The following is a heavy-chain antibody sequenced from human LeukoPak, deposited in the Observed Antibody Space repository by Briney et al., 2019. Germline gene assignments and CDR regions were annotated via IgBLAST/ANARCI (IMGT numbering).Heavy chain of an antibody. CDR2: IKQDGSEK. CDR1: GFTFSSYW. J-gene: IGHJ6*02. D-gene: IGHD3-22*01. Sequence: GGSLRLSCAASGFTFSSYWMSWVRQAPGKGLEWVANIKQDGSEKYYVDSVKGRFTISRDNAKNSLYLQMNSPRAEDTAVYYCARLDYYDSIGMDVWGQGTTVTVSS. CDR3: ARLDYYDSIGMDV. V-gene: IGHV3-7*01.